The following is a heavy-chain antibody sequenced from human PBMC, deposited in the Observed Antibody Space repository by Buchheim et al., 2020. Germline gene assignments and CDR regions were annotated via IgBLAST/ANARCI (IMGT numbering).Heavy chain of an antibody. J-gene: IGHJ5*02. CDR2: ITSSSTYI. Sequence: EVQLVESGGGLVKPGGSLRLSCAASGFTFSSYTMNWVRQAPGKGLEWVSSITSSSTYINYADSVKGRFTISRDNPKNHLYLQMNSLRAEDTAVYYCARDCGIRSPEDYSVFDPWGQGTL. D-gene: IGHD4-11*01. CDR3: ARDCGIRSPEDYSVFDP. CDR1: GFTFSSYT. V-gene: IGHV3-21*02.